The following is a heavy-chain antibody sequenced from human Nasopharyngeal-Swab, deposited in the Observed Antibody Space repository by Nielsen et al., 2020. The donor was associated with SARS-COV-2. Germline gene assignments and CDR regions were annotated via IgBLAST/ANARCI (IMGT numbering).Heavy chain of an antibody. V-gene: IGHV3-30*03. CDR3: ARNTYYDFWSGYPSGIDV. J-gene: IGHJ6*02. CDR2: ISYDGSNK. Sequence: GGSLRLSCAASGFTFSSYGMHWVRQAPGKGLEWVAVISYDGSNKYYADSVKGRFTISRDNSKNTLYLQMNSLRAEDTAVYYCARNTYYDFWSGYPSGIDVWGQGTTVTVSS. D-gene: IGHD3-3*01. CDR1: GFTFSSYG.